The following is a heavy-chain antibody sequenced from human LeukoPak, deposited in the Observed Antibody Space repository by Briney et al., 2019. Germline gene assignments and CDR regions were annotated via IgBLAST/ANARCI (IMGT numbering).Heavy chain of an antibody. CDR2: FDPEDGET. CDR3: ATVYSSSSDY. Sequence: ASVKVSCKASGGTFSNSAINWVRQAPGKGLEWMGGFDPEDGETIYAQKFQGRVTMTEDTSTDTAYMELSSLRSEDTAVYYCATVYSSSSDYWGQGTLVTVSS. D-gene: IGHD6-6*01. CDR1: GGTFSNSA. J-gene: IGHJ4*02. V-gene: IGHV1-24*01.